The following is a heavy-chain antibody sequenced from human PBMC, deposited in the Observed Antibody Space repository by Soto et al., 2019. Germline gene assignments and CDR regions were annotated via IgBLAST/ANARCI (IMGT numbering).Heavy chain of an antibody. CDR1: GFTFSSCG. Sequence: GGSLRLSCAESGFTFSSCGMHWVRQAPGKGLGWVAVLGSDGSNQYYANSVKGRFTISRDNSKNTLYLQMNSLRAEDTAVYYCARGKYGTPAGGMDVWGQGTTVTVSS. CDR2: LGSDGSNQ. D-gene: IGHD3-10*01. V-gene: IGHV3-33*01. J-gene: IGHJ6*02. CDR3: ARGKYGTPAGGMDV.